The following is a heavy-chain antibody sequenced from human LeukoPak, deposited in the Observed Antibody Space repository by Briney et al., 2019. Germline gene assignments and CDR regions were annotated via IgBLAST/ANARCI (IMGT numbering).Heavy chain of an antibody. CDR3: ARHRLGGSYFDY. CDR1: GGTCSSYT. Sequence: GASVKVSCKASGGTCSSYTISWVRQAPGQGLEWMGRIIPILGIANYAQKFQGRVTITADKSTSTAYMELSSLRSEDTAVYYCARHRLGGSYFDYWGQGTLVTVSS. CDR2: IIPILGIA. D-gene: IGHD1-26*01. J-gene: IGHJ4*02. V-gene: IGHV1-69*02.